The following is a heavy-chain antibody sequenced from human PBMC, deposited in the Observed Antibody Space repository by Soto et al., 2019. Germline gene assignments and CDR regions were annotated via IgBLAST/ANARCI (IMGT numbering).Heavy chain of an antibody. D-gene: IGHD5-18*01. Sequence: ASVKVSCKASGYTFTSYYMHWVRQATGQGLEWMGWMNPNSGNTGYARKFQGRVTMTRNTSISTAYMELSSLRSEDTAVYYCARGVRIQLWSPPHYWGQGTLVTVSS. CDR3: ARGVRIQLWSPPHY. V-gene: IGHV1-8*02. CDR1: GYTFTSYY. J-gene: IGHJ4*02. CDR2: MNPNSGNT.